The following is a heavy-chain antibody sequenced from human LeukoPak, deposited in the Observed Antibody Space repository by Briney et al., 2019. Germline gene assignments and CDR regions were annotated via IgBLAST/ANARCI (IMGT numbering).Heavy chain of an antibody. D-gene: IGHD6-6*01. V-gene: IGHV1-2*02. CDR2: INPNSGDT. J-gene: IGHJ4*02. Sequence: GASVKVSCKTSEYTFTGYYMHWVRQAPGQGLEWMGWINPNSGDTNYAQKFQGRVTMTRDTSISTAYMELSRLRSDDTAVYYCARGRAYSSSYIGYWGQGTLVTVSS. CDR1: EYTFTGYY. CDR3: ARGRAYSSSYIGY.